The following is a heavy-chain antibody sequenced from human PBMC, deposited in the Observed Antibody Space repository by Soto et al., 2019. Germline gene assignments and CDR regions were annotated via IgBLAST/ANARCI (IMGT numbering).Heavy chain of an antibody. Sequence: EVQLVESGGGLVQPGGSLRLSCAASGFTFSSDSMNWVRQAPGKGLEWVSYISSSSSTIYYAASVKGRFTISRDNAKNSLYLQMNSLRAEDTAVYYCARLVGASNRGWGQGTLVTVSS. D-gene: IGHD2-8*02. CDR1: GFTFSSDS. CDR3: ARLVGASNRG. V-gene: IGHV3-48*01. J-gene: IGHJ4*02. CDR2: ISSSSSTI.